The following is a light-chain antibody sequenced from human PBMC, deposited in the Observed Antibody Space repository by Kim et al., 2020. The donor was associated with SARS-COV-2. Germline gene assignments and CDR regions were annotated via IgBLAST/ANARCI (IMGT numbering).Light chain of an antibody. V-gene: IGLV1-44*01. CDR1: ISSSGSKA. CDR2: SQN. CDR3: AAWDDSLNGVV. J-gene: IGLJ2*01. Sequence: GQSVTSAWSGSISSSGSKAVNWDQQLPGAAPKLLIYSQNQSPLGVPDRFTGSKSGTSASLAISGLQSEDEADYYCAAWDDSLNGVVFGGGAQLSDL.